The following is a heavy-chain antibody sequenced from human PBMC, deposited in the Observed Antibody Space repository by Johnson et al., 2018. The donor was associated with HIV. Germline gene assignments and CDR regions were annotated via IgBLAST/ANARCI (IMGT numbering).Heavy chain of an antibody. CDR2: MSTSGSTK. CDR3: AKHLSTWVDAFDI. Sequence: QMQLVESGGGLVKPGGSLRLSCAASGFTFSDFFMSWIRQAPGKGLEWVAYMSTSGSTKFYADSVKGRFTISRDNAKNSLYLQLNSLRAEDTAVFYCAKHLSTWVDAFDIWGQGTMVTVSS. D-gene: IGHD1-26*01. J-gene: IGHJ3*02. V-gene: IGHV3-11*01. CDR1: GFTFSDFF.